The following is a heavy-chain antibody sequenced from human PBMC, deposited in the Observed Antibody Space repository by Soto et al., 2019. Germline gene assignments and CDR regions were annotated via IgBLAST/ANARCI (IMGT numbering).Heavy chain of an antibody. CDR1: GFTVSSNY. CDR3: ARRVQYDP. D-gene: IGHD4-4*01. J-gene: IGHJ5*02. V-gene: IGHV3-21*01. Sequence: EVQLVETGGGLIQPGGSLRLSCAASGFTVSSNYMSWVRQAPGKGLEWVSSISSSSSYIYYADSVKGRFTISRDNAKNSLYLQMNSLRAEDTAVYYCARRVQYDPWGQGTLVTVSS. CDR2: ISSSSSYI.